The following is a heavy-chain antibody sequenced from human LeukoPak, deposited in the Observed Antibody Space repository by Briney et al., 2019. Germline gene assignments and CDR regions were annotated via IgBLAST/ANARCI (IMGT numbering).Heavy chain of an antibody. Sequence: ASVKVSCKASGYTFTSYGISWVRQAPGQGLEWMGWISAYNGNTNYAQKFQGRVTITRDTSASTAYMELSSLRSEDTAVYYCARDGYGDYEVDYYYGMDVWGQGTTVTVSS. V-gene: IGHV1-18*01. J-gene: IGHJ6*02. D-gene: IGHD4-17*01. CDR3: ARDGYGDYEVDYYYGMDV. CDR2: ISAYNGNT. CDR1: GYTFTSYG.